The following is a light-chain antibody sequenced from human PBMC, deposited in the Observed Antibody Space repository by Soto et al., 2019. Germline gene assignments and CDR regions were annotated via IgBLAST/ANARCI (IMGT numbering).Light chain of an antibody. J-gene: IGKJ4*01. V-gene: IGKV3-11*01. CDR1: QSVSGS. CDR2: DAS. CDR3: QQRSNWPST. Sequence: EIVLTQSPATLSLSPGNRATLSCRASQSVSGSLAWYQQKPGQAPRLLIHDASNRATGIPARFSGSGSGTDFTLTITSLEPEDFAVYYCQQRSNWPSTFGGGTKVEI.